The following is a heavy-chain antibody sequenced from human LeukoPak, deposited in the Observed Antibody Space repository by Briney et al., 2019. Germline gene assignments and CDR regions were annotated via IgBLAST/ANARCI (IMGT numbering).Heavy chain of an antibody. CDR3: ARHDTAMATDYGMDV. V-gene: IGHV3-23*01. D-gene: IGHD5-18*01. CDR1: GFTFSSSA. CDR2: ISNNGGYT. J-gene: IGHJ6*02. Sequence: TGGSLRLSCAASGFTFSSSAMSGVRQAPGKGLEWVSAISNNGGYTYYADSVQGRFTISRDNSKSTLCLQMNSLRAEDTAVYYCARHDTAMATDYGMDVWGQGTTVTVSS.